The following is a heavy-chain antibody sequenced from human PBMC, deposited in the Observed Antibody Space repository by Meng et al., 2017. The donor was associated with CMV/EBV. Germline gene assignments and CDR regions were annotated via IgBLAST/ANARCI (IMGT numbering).Heavy chain of an antibody. CDR2: ISYSGST. CDR1: GGPINSNSYS. CDR3: ARRSVYGWFDR. Sequence: SETLSLTCTVPGGPINSNSYSWGWIRQPPGKGLEWIGSISYSGSTYYNPSLKSRVTISVDTSKNQFSLKLSSVTAADTAVHFCARRSVYGWFDRWGQGTLVTVSS. D-gene: IGHD1-14*01. J-gene: IGHJ5*02. V-gene: IGHV4-39*01.